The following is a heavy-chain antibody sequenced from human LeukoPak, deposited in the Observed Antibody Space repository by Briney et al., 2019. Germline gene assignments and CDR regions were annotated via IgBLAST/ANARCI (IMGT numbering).Heavy chain of an antibody. Sequence: GGSLRLSCAASEFSVGSNYMTWVRQAPGKGLEWVSLISWDGSSTFYADSVKGRFTISRDNSKNSLFLQMNTLRTEDTALYYCAKAEQQLSYTYDAFDIWGQGTMVTVSS. CDR3: AKAEQQLSYTYDAFDI. D-gene: IGHD6-13*01. CDR2: ISWDGSST. CDR1: EFSVGSNY. V-gene: IGHV3-43*01. J-gene: IGHJ3*02.